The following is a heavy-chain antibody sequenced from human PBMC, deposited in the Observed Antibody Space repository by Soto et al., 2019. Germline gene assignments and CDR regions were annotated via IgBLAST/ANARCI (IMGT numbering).Heavy chain of an antibody. V-gene: IGHV6-1*01. J-gene: IGHJ4*02. D-gene: IGHD6-13*01. CDR2: TYSRSNWYN. CDR3: ARGGPTPPYTSSLSFDS. Sequence: QVQLQQSGPGLVKPSQSLSLTCDISGDSVSSNSAACNWIRHSSSRGLEWLGRTYSRSNWYNDYFVPVKSRTTILPDTTKNQFSLLLNSEYPEATAVYYCARGGPTPPYTSSLSFDSWGQGTLDTVSS. CDR1: GDSVSSNSAA.